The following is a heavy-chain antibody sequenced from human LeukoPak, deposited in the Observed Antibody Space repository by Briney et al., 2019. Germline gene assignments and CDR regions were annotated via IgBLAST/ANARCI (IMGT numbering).Heavy chain of an antibody. J-gene: IGHJ6*02. CDR1: GGSIRDYQ. Sequence: PSETLSLTCAVSGGSIRDYQWSWIRQPPGKGLEWIGHINTNGRTDYNPSLRSRLTFSVDTSRDQFSLKLSSVTAADTAVYYCARLLHYHYGMDVWGQGTTVTVSS. CDR3: ARLLHYHYGMDV. D-gene: IGHD1-26*01. V-gene: IGHV4-4*09. CDR2: INTNGRT.